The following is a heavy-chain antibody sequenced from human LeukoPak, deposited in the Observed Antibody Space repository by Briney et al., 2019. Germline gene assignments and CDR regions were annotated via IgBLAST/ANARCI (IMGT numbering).Heavy chain of an antibody. CDR3: ARDGCSSTSCYSDYYYGMDV. Sequence: PSETLSLTGTVSGXSITRYYWTWIRQPPGKGREWIGYIFSNGRTNYNPSLKSRVAISLATSKRQFSLRLTSVTAADTAVYYCARDGCSSTSCYSDYYYGMDVWGQGTTVTVSS. CDR1: GXSITRYY. CDR2: IFSNGRT. J-gene: IGHJ6*02. V-gene: IGHV4-59*01. D-gene: IGHD2-2*01.